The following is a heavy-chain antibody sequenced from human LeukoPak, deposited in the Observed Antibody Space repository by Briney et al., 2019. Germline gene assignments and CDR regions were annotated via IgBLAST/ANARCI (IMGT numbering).Heavy chain of an antibody. D-gene: IGHD3-22*01. Sequence: GASVKVSCKASGYTFTSYGISWVRQAPGQGLEWMGWISPYNGNTDYSQKLQGRVTMTTDTSTSTAYMELSSLRSEDTAVYYCAGGYYYYDSSGSSNYYMDVWGKGTTVTISS. V-gene: IGHV1-18*01. J-gene: IGHJ6*03. CDR3: AGGYYYYDSSGSSNYYMDV. CDR2: ISPYNGNT. CDR1: GYTFTSYG.